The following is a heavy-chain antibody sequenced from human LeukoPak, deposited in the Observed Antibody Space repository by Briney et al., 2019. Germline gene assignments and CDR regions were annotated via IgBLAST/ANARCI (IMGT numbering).Heavy chain of an antibody. J-gene: IGHJ3*02. Sequence: SETLSLTCTVSGGSISSYYWSWIRQPPGKGLEWIGYIYYSGSTNYNPSLKSRVTISVDTSKNQFSLKLSSVTAADTAVYYCARAHYYDSSGYYYLDAFDIWGQGTMVTVSS. D-gene: IGHD3-22*01. CDR1: GGSISSYY. CDR3: ARAHYYDSSGYYYLDAFDI. CDR2: IYYSGST. V-gene: IGHV4-59*01.